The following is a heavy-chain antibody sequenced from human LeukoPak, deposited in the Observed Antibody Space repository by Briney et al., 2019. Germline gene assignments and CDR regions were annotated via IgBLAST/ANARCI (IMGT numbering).Heavy chain of an antibody. CDR1: GYTFTSYD. D-gene: IGHD3-22*01. V-gene: IGHV1-8*01. CDR2: MNPNSGNT. CDR3: ARVSYYYDSSGYYYDYYYYMDV. J-gene: IGHJ6*03. Sequence: ASVKVSCKASGYTFTSYDINWARQATGQGLEWMGWMNPNSGNTGYAQKFRGRVTMTRNTSISTAYMELSSLRSEDTAVYYCARVSYYYDSSGYYYDYYYYMDVWGKGTTVTVSS.